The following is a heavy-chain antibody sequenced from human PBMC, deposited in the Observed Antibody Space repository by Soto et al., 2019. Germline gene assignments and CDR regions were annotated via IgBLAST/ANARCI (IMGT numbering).Heavy chain of an antibody. CDR3: ARGPPPYDSTSIYRYYQYCMDF. CDR1: GYTFTDYY. J-gene: IGHJ6*02. D-gene: IGHD3-22*01. CDR2: IDPNSGDT. Sequence: ASVKVSCKASGYTFTDYYMHWVRQAPGQGLEWMGWIDPNSGDTYSPQKFQGKVTMTRDTSFSTAYMEVTRLRSDDTAVYFCARGPPPYDSTSIYRYYQYCMDFCDHGTTVTGFS. V-gene: IGHV1-2*02.